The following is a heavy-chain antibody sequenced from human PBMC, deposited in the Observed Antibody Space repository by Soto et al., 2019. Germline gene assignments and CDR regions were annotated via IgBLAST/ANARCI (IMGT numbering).Heavy chain of an antibody. J-gene: IGHJ6*02. V-gene: IGHV3-43*01. Sequence: PGGSLRLSCAASGFTFDDYTMHWFRQAPGKGLEWVSLISWDGGSTYYADSVKGRFTISRDNSKNSLYLQMNSLRTEDTALYYCAKDMSGGPMDVWGQGTTVTVSS. CDR3: AKDMSGGPMDV. CDR1: GFTFDDYT. CDR2: ISWDGGST.